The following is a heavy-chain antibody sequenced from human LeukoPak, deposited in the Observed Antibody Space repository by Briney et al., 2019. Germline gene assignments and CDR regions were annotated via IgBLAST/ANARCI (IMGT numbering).Heavy chain of an antibody. CDR2: IIPIFGTA. CDR1: GGTFSSYA. Sequence: ASVKVSCKASGGTFSSYAISWVRQAPGQGLEWMGGIIPIFGTANYAQKFQGRVTITADESTSTAYMELSSLRSEDTAVYYCARDRHRNYDILTEFDYWGQGTLVTVSS. V-gene: IGHV1-69*13. D-gene: IGHD3-9*01. J-gene: IGHJ4*02. CDR3: ARDRHRNYDILTEFDY.